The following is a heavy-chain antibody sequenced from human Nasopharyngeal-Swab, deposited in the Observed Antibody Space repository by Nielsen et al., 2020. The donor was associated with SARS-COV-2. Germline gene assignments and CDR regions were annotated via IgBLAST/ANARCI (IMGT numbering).Heavy chain of an antibody. D-gene: IGHD1-26*01. CDR2: IIPIFGTA. Sequence: SVKVSCKASGGTFSSYAISWVRQAPGQGLEWMGGIIPIFGTANYAQKFQGRVTITADESTSTAYMELSSLRSEDTAVYYCAREGVGATYYYGMDVWGQGTTVTVSS. J-gene: IGHJ6*02. CDR3: AREGVGATYYYGMDV. V-gene: IGHV1-69*13. CDR1: GGTFSSYA.